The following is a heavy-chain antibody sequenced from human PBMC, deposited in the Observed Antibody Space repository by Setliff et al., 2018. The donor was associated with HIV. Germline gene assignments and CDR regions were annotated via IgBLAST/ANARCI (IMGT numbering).Heavy chain of an antibody. Sequence: PGGSLRLSCVVSGFTTFNPVWMGWVRQAPGKGLEWVGRIKSNAAGATAAYSAPVKGRFTISRDNAKNSLYLQMNSLRAEDTAVYYCARDRLYYYDSSDNYFDYWGQGTLVTVSS. CDR1: GFTTFNPVW. V-gene: IGHV3-15*05. J-gene: IGHJ4*02. CDR2: IKSNAAGATA. CDR3: ARDRLYYYDSSDNYFDY. D-gene: IGHD3-22*01.